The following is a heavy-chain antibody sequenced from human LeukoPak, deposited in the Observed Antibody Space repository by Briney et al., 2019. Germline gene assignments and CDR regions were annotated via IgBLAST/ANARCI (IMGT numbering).Heavy chain of an antibody. J-gene: IGHJ4*02. CDR3: AREDGEGGGFDY. CDR2: INPNSGGT. V-gene: IGHV1-2*02. D-gene: IGHD3-16*01. Sequence: ASMKVSCKASGYSFTGYYMHWVRQAPGQGLEWMGWINPNSGGTNYAQKFQGRVTMTRDTSISTAYMELSRLRSDDTAVYYCAREDGEGGGFDYWGQGTLVTVSS. CDR1: GYSFTGYY.